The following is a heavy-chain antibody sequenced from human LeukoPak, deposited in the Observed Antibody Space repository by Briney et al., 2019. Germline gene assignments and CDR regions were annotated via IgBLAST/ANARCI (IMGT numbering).Heavy chain of an antibody. CDR3: ARGNRITETFWFDP. V-gene: IGHV4-59*01. CDR1: GGSISSYY. D-gene: IGHD1-7*01. Sequence: SETLSLTCTVSGGSISSYYWSWIRQPPGKGLEWIGYIYYSGSTNYNPSLKSRVTISVDTSKNQFSLKLSSVTAADTAVYYCARGNRITETFWFDPWGQGTLVTVSS. J-gene: IGHJ5*02. CDR2: IYYSGST.